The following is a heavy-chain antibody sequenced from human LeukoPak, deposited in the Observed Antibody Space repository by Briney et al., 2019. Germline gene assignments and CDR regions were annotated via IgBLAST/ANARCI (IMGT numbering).Heavy chain of an antibody. CDR1: GYTFTSYG. CDR2: ISAYNGNT. CDR3: ARHSRLGSRWYSEYFQH. J-gene: IGHJ1*01. Sequence: ASVKVSCKASGYTFTSYGISWVRQAPGQGLKWMGWISAYNGNTNYAQKLQGRVTMTTDTSTSTAYMELRSLRSDDTAVYYCARHSRLGSRWYSEYFQHWGQGTLVTVSS. D-gene: IGHD6-13*01. V-gene: IGHV1-18*01.